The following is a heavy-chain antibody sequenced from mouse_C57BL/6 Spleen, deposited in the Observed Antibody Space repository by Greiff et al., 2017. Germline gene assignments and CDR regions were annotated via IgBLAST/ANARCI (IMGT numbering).Heavy chain of an antibody. V-gene: IGHV7-3*01. CDR3: ARYTITTVVDTDDFDY. CDR1: GFTFTDYY. D-gene: IGHD1-1*01. CDR2: IRNKANGYTT. J-gene: IGHJ2*01. Sequence: EVHLVESGGGLVQPGGSLSLSCAASGFTFTDYYMSWVRQPPGKALEWLGFIRNKANGYTTEYSASVKGRFTISRDNSQIILYLQMNALRAEDSATYYCARYTITTVVDTDDFDYWGQGTTLTVSS.